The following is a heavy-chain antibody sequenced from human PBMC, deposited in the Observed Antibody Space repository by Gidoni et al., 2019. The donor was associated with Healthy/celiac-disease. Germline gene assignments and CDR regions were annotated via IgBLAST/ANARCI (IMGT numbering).Heavy chain of an antibody. V-gene: IGHV3-23*01. J-gene: IGHJ5*02. CDR2: ISGSGGST. CDR3: AKLPSPHVAATPNWFDP. CDR1: GFTFSSYA. D-gene: IGHD2-15*01. Sequence: EVQLLESGGGLVQPGGSLRLSCAASGFTFSSYAMSWVRQAPGKGLEWVSAISGSGGSTYYADSVKGRFTISRDNSKNTLYLQMNSLRAEDTAVYYCAKLPSPHVAATPNWFDPWGQGTLVTVSS.